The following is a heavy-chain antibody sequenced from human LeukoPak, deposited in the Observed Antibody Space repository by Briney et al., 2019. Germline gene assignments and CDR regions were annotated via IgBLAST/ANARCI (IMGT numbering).Heavy chain of an antibody. CDR2: INPNSGGT. J-gene: IGHJ6*03. CDR1: GYTFTGYY. CDR3: ARFPYYYYYMDV. V-gene: IGHV1-2*02. Sequence: GASVKVSCKASGYTFTGYYMHWVRQAPGHGLEWMGWINPNSGGTNYAQKFQGRVTMTRDTSISTAYMELSRLRSDDTAVHYCARFPYYYYYMDVWGKGTTVTVSS.